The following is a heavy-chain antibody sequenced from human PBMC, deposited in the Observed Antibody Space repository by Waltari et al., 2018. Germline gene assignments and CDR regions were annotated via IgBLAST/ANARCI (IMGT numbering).Heavy chain of an antibody. CDR1: GFTFGDYA. D-gene: IGHD2-21*02. CDR2: IRSKAYGGTT. J-gene: IGHJ4*02. V-gene: IGHV3-49*04. Sequence: EVQLVESGGGLVQPGRSLRLSCTASGFTFGDYAMSWVRQAPGKGLEWVGFIRSKAYGGTTEYAASVKGRFTISRDDSKSIAYLQMNSLKTEDTAVYYCTMTAGDYWGQGTLVTVSS. CDR3: TMTAGDY.